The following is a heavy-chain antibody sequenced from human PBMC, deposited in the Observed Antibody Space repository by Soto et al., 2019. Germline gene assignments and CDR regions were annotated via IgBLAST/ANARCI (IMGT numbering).Heavy chain of an antibody. Sequence: ASVKVSCKTSGYTFTNYFIHWVRQAPGQGLEWMGIINPRADSTNYAQKFQGRVTVTRDTSTSTVYMELRSLRSEDTAVYFCAREYGGSRVFDYCGQGTLVTVS. CDR3: AREYGGSRVFDY. J-gene: IGHJ4*02. CDR1: GYTFTNYF. CDR2: INPRADST. V-gene: IGHV1-46*01. D-gene: IGHD1-26*01.